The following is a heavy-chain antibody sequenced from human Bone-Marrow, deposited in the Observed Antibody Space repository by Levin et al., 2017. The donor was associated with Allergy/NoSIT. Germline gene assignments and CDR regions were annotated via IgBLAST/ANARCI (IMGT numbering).Heavy chain of an antibody. CDR2: IYYIGNT. Sequence: SETLSLTCTVSGGSIISGGYYWSWIRQFPGKGLEWIGYIYYIGNTYYNPSLKSRLTISVDTSKNQFSLKLTSVTAADTAVYYCAGDGHGDYVGDDAFDIWGRGRMVTVSS. D-gene: IGHD4-17*01. CDR3: AGDGHGDYVGDDAFDI. CDR1: GGSIISGGYY. J-gene: IGHJ3*02. V-gene: IGHV4-31*03.